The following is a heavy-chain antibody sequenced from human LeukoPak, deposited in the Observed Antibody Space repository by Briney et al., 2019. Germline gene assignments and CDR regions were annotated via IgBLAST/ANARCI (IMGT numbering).Heavy chain of an antibody. V-gene: IGHV4-59*01. D-gene: IGHD6-25*01. J-gene: IGHJ5*02. CDR2: IYYSGHT. Sequence: SETLSLTCTVFDDSLNNYYWNWIRQPPGKGLEWIGYIYYSGHTNYNPSLNSRVTISVDTSKNQFSLKLSSVTAADTAVYYCARGVHSSGTYNWFDPWGQGTLVTVSS. CDR1: DDSLNNYY. CDR3: ARGVHSSGTYNWFDP.